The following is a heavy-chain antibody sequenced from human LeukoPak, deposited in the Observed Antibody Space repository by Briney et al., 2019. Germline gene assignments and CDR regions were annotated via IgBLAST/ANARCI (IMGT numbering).Heavy chain of an antibody. D-gene: IGHD1-14*01. CDR1: GFTFDDYG. CDR3: AKPARTDYADY. Sequence: GGSLRLSCAASGFTFDDYGVGWVRQPPGKGLDWVSGINWNGYSTGYADSVKGRFTISRDNSKNTLYLQMNSLRAEDTAVYYCAKPARTDYADYWGQGTLVTVSS. J-gene: IGHJ4*02. V-gene: IGHV3-20*04. CDR2: INWNGYST.